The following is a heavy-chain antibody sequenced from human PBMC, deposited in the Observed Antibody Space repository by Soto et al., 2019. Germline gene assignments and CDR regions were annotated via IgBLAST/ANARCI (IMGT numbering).Heavy chain of an antibody. CDR3: AKLRCSGGSCYGQVDY. CDR2: ISGSGGST. CDR1: GFTFSSYA. J-gene: IGHJ4*02. D-gene: IGHD2-15*01. V-gene: IGHV3-23*01. Sequence: GGSLRLSCAASGFTFSSYAMSWVRQAPGKGLEWVSAISGSGGSTYYADSVKGRFTISRDNSKNTLYLQMNSLRAEDTAVYYCAKLRCSGGSCYGQVDYWGQGTLVTVSS.